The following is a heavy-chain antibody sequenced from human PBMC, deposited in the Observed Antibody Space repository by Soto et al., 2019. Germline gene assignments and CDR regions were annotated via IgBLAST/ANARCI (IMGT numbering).Heavy chain of an antibody. D-gene: IGHD3-16*02. CDR2: IGTAGDT. CDR1: GFTFSGYD. V-gene: IGHV3-13*01. CDR3: ARASLTWSGDYGMDV. Sequence: GALSLSCTASGFTFSGYDMHLVRQATGKGLEWVSAIGTAGDTYYPGSVKGRFTISRENAKNSLYLQMNSLRAGDTAVYYCARASLTWSGDYGMDVWGQGTTVTVSS. J-gene: IGHJ6*02.